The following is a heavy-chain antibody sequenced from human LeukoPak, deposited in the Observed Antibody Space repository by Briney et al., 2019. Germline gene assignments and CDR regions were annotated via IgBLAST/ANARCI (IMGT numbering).Heavy chain of an antibody. CDR1: GFTFSSYA. Sequence: GGSPRLSCAASGFTFSSYAMSWVRQAPGKGLEWVSAISGSGGSTYYADSVKGRFTISRDNSKNTLHLPMNSLRAEDTAVYYCAKVSLYSSSWYGDRAIDAFDIWGQGTMVTVSS. CDR3: AKVSLYSSSWYGDRAIDAFDI. V-gene: IGHV3-23*01. J-gene: IGHJ3*02. D-gene: IGHD6-13*01. CDR2: ISGSGGST.